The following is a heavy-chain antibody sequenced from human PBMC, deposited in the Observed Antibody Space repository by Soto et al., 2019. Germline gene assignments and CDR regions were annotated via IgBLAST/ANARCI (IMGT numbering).Heavy chain of an antibody. J-gene: IGHJ4*02. CDR2: IIPIFGTA. V-gene: IGHV1-69*01. D-gene: IGHD3-22*01. Sequence: QVQLVQSGAEVKKPGSSVKVSCKVSEGTFSSYAISWVRQAPGQGLEWMGGIIPIFGTANYAQKFQGRVTITADESTSTAYMEPSSLRSEDTAVYYCARFHDDYYDSSGYYYLASYWGQGTLVTVSS. CDR3: ARFHDDYYDSSGYYYLASY. CDR1: EGTFSSYA.